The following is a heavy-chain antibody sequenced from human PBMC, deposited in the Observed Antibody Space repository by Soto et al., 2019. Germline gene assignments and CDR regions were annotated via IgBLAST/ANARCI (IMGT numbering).Heavy chain of an antibody. V-gene: IGHV5-10-1*01. Sequence: GESLKISCKGSGYSFTSYWISWVRQMPGKGLEWMGRIDPSDSYTNYSQSFQGHVTISADKSISTAYLQWSSLKASDTAMYYCAGHYGYSSGWPHPDYWGQGTLVTVSS. D-gene: IGHD6-19*01. J-gene: IGHJ4*02. CDR1: GYSFTSYW. CDR2: IDPSDSYT. CDR3: AGHYGYSSGWPHPDY.